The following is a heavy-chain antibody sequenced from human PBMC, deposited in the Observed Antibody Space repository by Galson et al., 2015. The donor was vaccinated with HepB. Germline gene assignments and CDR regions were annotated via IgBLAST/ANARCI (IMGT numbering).Heavy chain of an antibody. CDR2: ISGSGGST. J-gene: IGHJ6*03. Sequence: SLRLSCAASGFTFSSYAMSWVRQAPGKGLEWVSAISGSGGSTYYADSVKGRFTISRDNSKNTLYLQMSSLRAEDTAVYYCAKAYYYDSSGYYPLGKEYYYYYMDVWGKGTTVTVSS. CDR3: AKAYYYDSSGYYPLGKEYYYYYMDV. V-gene: IGHV3-23*01. CDR1: GFTFSSYA. D-gene: IGHD3-22*01.